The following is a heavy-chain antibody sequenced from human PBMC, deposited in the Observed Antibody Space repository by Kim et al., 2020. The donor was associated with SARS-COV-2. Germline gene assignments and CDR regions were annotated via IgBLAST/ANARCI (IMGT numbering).Heavy chain of an antibody. V-gene: IGHV5-51*01. Sequence: GESLKISCKGSGYSFTSYWIGWVRQMPGKGLQWMGIIYPGDSDTRYSPSFQGQVTISADKSISTAYLQWSSLKASDTAIYYCARIGSVQQLVRWNWFDPWGQGTLVTVSS. J-gene: IGHJ5*02. CDR3: ARIGSVQQLVRWNWFDP. CDR2: IYPGDSDT. D-gene: IGHD6-13*01. CDR1: GYSFTSYW.